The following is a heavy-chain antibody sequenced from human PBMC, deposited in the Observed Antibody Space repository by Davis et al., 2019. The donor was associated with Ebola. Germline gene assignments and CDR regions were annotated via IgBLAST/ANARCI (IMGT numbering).Heavy chain of an antibody. CDR2: INTNTGNP. J-gene: IGHJ5*02. Sequence: AASVKVSCKASGYTFTSYAMNWVRQAPGQGLEWMGWINTNTGNPTYAQGFTGRFVFSLDTSVSTAYLQISSLKAEDTAVYYCAKEKYGDYFWENWFDPWGQGTLVTVSS. CDR3: AKEKYGDYFWENWFDP. D-gene: IGHD4-17*01. V-gene: IGHV7-4-1*02. CDR1: GYTFTSYA.